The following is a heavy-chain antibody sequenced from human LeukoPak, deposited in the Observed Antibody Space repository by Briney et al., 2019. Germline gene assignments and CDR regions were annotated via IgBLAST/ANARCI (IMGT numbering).Heavy chain of an antibody. J-gene: IGHJ6*03. V-gene: IGHV4-61*02. D-gene: IGHD1-26*01. Sequence: SETLSLTCAVSGGSIISGSFYWSWIRQPAGKGLEWIGRIYTSGSTNYNPSLKSRVTISVDRSKNQFSLKLSSVTAADTAVYYCARDWGGSYPGAENYYMDVWGKGTTVTVSS. CDR2: IYTSGST. CDR1: GGSIISGSFY. CDR3: ARDWGGSYPGAENYYMDV.